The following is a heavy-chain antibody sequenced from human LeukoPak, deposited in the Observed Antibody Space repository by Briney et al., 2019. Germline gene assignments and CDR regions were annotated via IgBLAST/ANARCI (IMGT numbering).Heavy chain of an antibody. D-gene: IGHD7-27*01. Sequence: GGSLRLSCAASGFTFSGSAMHWVRQASGKGLEWVGRIRSKANSYATAYAASVKGRFTISRDDSKNTAYLQMNSLKTEDTAVHYCTSTLTGGGDYWGQGTLVTVSS. CDR2: IRSKANSYAT. CDR3: TSTLTGGGDY. J-gene: IGHJ4*02. V-gene: IGHV3-73*01. CDR1: GFTFSGSA.